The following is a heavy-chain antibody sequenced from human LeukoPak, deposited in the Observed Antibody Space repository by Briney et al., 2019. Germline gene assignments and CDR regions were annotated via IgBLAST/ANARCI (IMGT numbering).Heavy chain of an antibody. V-gene: IGHV4-34*01. CDR1: GGSFSGYF. Sequence: SETLSLTCAVYGGSFSGYFWSWIRQPPGKGLEWIGEVNHSGRTNYNPSLKSRVTISVDTSKNQFSLNLRSVTAADTAVYYCARGQFQRDYWGQGTLVTVSS. CDR2: VNHSGRT. J-gene: IGHJ4*02. CDR3: ARGQFQRDY.